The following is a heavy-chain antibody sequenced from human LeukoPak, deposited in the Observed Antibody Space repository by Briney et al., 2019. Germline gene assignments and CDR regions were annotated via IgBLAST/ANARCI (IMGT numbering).Heavy chain of an antibody. CDR3: ATGERLVPAAMWFDY. J-gene: IGHJ4*02. CDR1: GYTFTDYY. Sequence: ASVKVSCKASGYTFTDYYMHWVRQAPGQGLEWMGWINPKSGGRSYGQRFQGRVTMTRDTSISTAYMELSRLRSDDTAVYYCATGERLVPAAMWFDYWGQGTLVTVSS. V-gene: IGHV1-2*02. CDR2: INPKSGGR. D-gene: IGHD2-2*01.